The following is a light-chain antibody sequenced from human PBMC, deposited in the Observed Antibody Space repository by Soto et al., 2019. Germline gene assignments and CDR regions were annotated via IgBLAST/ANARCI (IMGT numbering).Light chain of an antibody. CDR1: QSVSSSY. J-gene: IGKJ3*01. V-gene: IGKV3-20*01. Sequence: EIVLTQSPGTLSLSPGERATLSCRASQSVSSSYLAWYQQKPGQAPRLLIYGASSRATGIPDRFSGSGSGTYFTLTISRLEPEDFAVYYCQLYGSSPIFTFGPGTKVDIK. CDR2: GAS. CDR3: QLYGSSPIFT.